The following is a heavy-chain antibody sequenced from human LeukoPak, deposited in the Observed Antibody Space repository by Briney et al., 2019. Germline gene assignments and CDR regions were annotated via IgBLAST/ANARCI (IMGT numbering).Heavy chain of an antibody. J-gene: IGHJ3*02. CDR2: INHSGST. CDR3: ARRGPLWFGASAGHYAFDI. CDR1: GGSFSGYY. Sequence: SETLSLTCAVYGGSFSGYYWSWIRQPPGKGLEWIGEINHSGSTNYNPSLKSRVTISVDTSKNQFSLKLSSVTAADTAVYYCARRGPLWFGASAGHYAFDIWGQGTMVTVSS. D-gene: IGHD3-10*01. V-gene: IGHV4-34*01.